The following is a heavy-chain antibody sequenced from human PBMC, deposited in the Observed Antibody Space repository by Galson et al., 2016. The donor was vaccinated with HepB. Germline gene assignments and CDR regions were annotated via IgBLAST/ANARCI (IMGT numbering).Heavy chain of an antibody. J-gene: IGHJ4*02. CDR1: GFTFTTYG. D-gene: IGHD1-26*01. CDR3: VRSDSGSYTD. V-gene: IGHV3-33*01. CDR2: IWNDGSHE. Sequence: SLRLSCAASGFTFTTYGMHWVRQAPGKGLEWVSTIWNDGSHESYADSVKGRFIISRDNSKNMLYLQMSSLRVGDTAVYYCVRSDSGSYTDWGQGAQVIVSS.